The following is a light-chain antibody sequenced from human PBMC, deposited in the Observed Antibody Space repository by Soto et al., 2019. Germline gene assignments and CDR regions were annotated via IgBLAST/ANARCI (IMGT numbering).Light chain of an antibody. CDR3: QQYGGSPIT. V-gene: IGKV3-20*01. CDR1: QSVSRR. Sequence: EVVLTQCPGTLSLSPGGRATLSCRAIQSVSRRLAWYQQRPGQSPRLLISGASMRASGVPVRFIGSGSGTDFTLTITRLEPEDFAVYYCQQYGGSPITFGLGTRLEIK. CDR2: GAS. J-gene: IGKJ5*01.